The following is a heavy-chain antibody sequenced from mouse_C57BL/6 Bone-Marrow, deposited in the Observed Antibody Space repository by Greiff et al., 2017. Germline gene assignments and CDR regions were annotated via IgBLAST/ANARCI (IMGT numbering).Heavy chain of an antibody. J-gene: IGHJ2*01. CDR2: INPNNGGT. V-gene: IGHV1-26*01. CDR1: GYTFTDYY. Sequence: VQLQQSGPELVKPGASVKISCKASGYTFTDYYMNWVKQSHGKSLEWIGDINPNNGGTSYNQKFKGKATLTVDKSSSTAYMELRSLTSEDSAVYYCARRGSSHLDYWGQGTTLTVSS. D-gene: IGHD1-1*01. CDR3: ARRGSSHLDY.